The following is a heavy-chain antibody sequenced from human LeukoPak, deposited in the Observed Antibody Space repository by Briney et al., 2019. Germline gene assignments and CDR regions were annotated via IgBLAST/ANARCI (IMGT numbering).Heavy chain of an antibody. V-gene: IGHV4-59*01. CDR1: GGSISSYY. D-gene: IGHD2-2*01. Sequence: SETLSFTCTVSGGSISSYYWSWIRQPPGKGLEWIGYIYYSGSTNYNPSLKSRVTISVDTSKNQFSLKLSSVTAADTAVYYCARAPSYCSSTSCTNWFDPWGQGTLVTVSS. CDR2: IYYSGST. J-gene: IGHJ5*02. CDR3: ARAPSYCSSTSCTNWFDP.